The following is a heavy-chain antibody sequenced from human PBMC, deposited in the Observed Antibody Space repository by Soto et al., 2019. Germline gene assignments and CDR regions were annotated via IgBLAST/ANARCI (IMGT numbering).Heavy chain of an antibody. Sequence: QVELVESGGDVVQPGGSLRLSCSGSGFIFKNYAMHWVRQAPGKGLEWVSYIFYDGSSENYADSVKGRFTVSRDNSEGMLYLQMNNLRAEDTGVYFCARAMTMTLARIFGMDVWGQGTTVTVSS. CDR2: IFYDGSSE. J-gene: IGHJ6*02. CDR3: ARAMTMTLARIFGMDV. D-gene: IGHD3-3*01. V-gene: IGHV3-33*01. CDR1: GFIFKNYA.